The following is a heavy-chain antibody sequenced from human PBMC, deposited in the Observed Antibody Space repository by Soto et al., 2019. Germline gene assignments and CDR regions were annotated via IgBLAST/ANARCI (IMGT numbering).Heavy chain of an antibody. CDR1: GVSVSSNY. D-gene: IGHD3-10*01. Sequence: EVQLVESGGGLIHPGGSLRLSCVGSGVSVSSNYMAWVRQAPGKGQEWVAVMYSDGRTYYADSVKGRFTISRDDSKNTLYFQMNSLRAEDTAVYYCARYYGAGSYFFDHWGQGALVTVSS. CDR3: ARYYGAGSYFFDH. V-gene: IGHV3-53*01. J-gene: IGHJ4*02. CDR2: MYSDGRT.